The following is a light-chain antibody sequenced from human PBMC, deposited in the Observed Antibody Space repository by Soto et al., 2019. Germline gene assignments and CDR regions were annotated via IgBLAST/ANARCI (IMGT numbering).Light chain of an antibody. CDR2: GAS. V-gene: IGKV3-20*01. CDR3: QQYGSSRWT. J-gene: IGKJ1*01. Sequence: EIVLTQSPGTLSLSPGERATLSCRASQSVSGSYLAGYQQKPGQAPRLLIYGASSRATGIPDRFSGSGSGTDFTLTISTLEPEDFAVYYCQQYGSSRWTIGQGTKVEIK. CDR1: QSVSGSY.